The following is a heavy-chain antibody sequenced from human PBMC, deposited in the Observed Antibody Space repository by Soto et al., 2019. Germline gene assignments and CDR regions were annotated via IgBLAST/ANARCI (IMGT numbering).Heavy chain of an antibody. D-gene: IGHD2-15*01. V-gene: IGHV4-34*01. J-gene: IGHJ4*02. CDR1: GGSFSGYY. CDR2: INHSGST. CDR3: ARGLHIVVVVAAHFDY. Sequence: SETLSLTCAVYGGSFSGYYWSWIRQPPGKGLEWIGEINHSGSTNYNPSLKSRVTISVDTSKNQFSLKLSSVTAADTAVYYCARGLHIVVVVAAHFDYWGQGTLVTVYS.